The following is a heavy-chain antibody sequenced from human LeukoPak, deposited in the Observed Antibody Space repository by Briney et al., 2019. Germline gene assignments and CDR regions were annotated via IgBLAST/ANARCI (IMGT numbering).Heavy chain of an antibody. V-gene: IGHV3-30*18. CDR2: ISYDGSNK. J-gene: IGHJ6*02. D-gene: IGHD1-1*01. CDR3: AKDKGSLDGYYYYGMDV. CDR1: GFTFSSYG. Sequence: GGSLRLSCAASGFTFSSYGMHWVRQAPGKGLEWVAIISYDGSNKYYADSVKGRFTISRDNSKNTLYLQMNSLRAEDTAVYYCAKDKGSLDGYYYYGMDVWGQGTTVTVSS.